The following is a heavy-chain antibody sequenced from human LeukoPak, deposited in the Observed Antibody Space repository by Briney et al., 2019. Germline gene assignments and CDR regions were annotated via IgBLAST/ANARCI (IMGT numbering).Heavy chain of an antibody. J-gene: IGHJ4*02. Sequence: PGGSLRLSCAASGFTFSSYAMSWVRQAPGKGLEWVSAISGSGGSTYYADSVKGRFTISRDNSKNTLYLQMNSLRAEDTAVYYCAKDTAWGYYYGSGSYYGPLDYRGQGTLVTVSS. CDR1: GFTFSSYA. V-gene: IGHV3-23*01. D-gene: IGHD3-10*01. CDR3: AKDTAWGYYYGSGSYYGPLDY. CDR2: ISGSGGST.